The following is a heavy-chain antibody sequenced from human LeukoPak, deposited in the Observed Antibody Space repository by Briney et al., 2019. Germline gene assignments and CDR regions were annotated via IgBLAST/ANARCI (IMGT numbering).Heavy chain of an antibody. CDR2: IIPIFGTA. V-gene: IGHV1-69*13. CDR1: GYTFTSYD. D-gene: IGHD3-22*01. Sequence: SVKVSCKASGYTFTSYDINWVRQATGQGLEWMGGIIPIFGTANYAQKFQGRVTITADESTSTAYMELSSLRSEDTAVYYCARAFIYDSSGYYGYFDYWGQGTLVTVSS. CDR3: ARAFIYDSSGYYGYFDY. J-gene: IGHJ4*02.